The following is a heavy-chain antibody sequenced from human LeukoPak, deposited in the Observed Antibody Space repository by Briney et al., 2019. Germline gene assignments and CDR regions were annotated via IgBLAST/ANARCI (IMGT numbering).Heavy chain of an antibody. CDR2: INQDESEK. J-gene: IGHJ3*02. CDR3: ARRPPGGGRALDI. V-gene: IGHV3-7*01. D-gene: IGHD2-8*02. CDR1: GFAFNSYW. Sequence: GSLRLSCAASGFAFNSYWMTWVRQAPGKGLEWVATINQDESEKYYVDSVKGRFTISRDNAKRSLYLQMSSLRAEDTAVYYCARRPPGGGRALDIWGQGTMVTVSS.